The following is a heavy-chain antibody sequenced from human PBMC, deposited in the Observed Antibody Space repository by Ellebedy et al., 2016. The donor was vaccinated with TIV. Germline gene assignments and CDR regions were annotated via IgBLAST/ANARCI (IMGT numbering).Heavy chain of an antibody. CDR2: IKQDGSEK. Sequence: GGSLRLSCVASGFTVSINHMIWVRQAPGMGLEWVAVIKQDGSEKYYVDSVKGRFTISRDNVKNSLDLQMNSLRAEDTAVYYCAKDRGSSSWFRKIDYWGQGTLVTVSS. V-gene: IGHV3-7*03. CDR1: GFTVSINH. D-gene: IGHD6-13*01. J-gene: IGHJ4*02. CDR3: AKDRGSSSWFRKIDY.